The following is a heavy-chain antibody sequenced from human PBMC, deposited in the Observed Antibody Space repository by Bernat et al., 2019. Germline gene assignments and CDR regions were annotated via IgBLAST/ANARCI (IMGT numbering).Heavy chain of an antibody. V-gene: IGHV3-13*01. Sequence: EVQLVESGGGLVQPGGSLRLSCAASGFTFSSYDMHWVRQATGKGLEWVSAIGTAGDTYYPGSVKGRFTISRENAKNSLYLQMNSLRAEDTAVYYCARAGSYVSRGYVGVHYGMDVWGQGTTVTVSS. CDR2: IGTAGDT. J-gene: IGHJ6*02. D-gene: IGHD3-22*01. CDR1: GFTFSSYD. CDR3: ARAGSYVSRGYVGVHYGMDV.